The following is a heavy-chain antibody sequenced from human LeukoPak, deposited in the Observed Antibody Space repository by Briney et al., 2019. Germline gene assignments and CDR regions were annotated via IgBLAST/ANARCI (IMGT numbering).Heavy chain of an antibody. CDR1: GGSISSYY. Sequence: SETLSLTCTVSGGSISSYYWSWIRQPPGKGLEWIGYIYYSGSTNYNPSLKSRVTISVDTSKNQFSLKLSSVTAADTAVYYCARGYHDSSGYYPLDYWGQGTLVTVSS. CDR2: IYYSGST. D-gene: IGHD3-22*01. J-gene: IGHJ4*02. CDR3: ARGYHDSSGYYPLDY. V-gene: IGHV4-59*01.